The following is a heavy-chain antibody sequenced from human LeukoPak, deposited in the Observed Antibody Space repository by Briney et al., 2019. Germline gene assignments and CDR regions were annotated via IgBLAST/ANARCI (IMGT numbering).Heavy chain of an antibody. CDR3: AKDIWQQLALFDY. CDR1: GFTFSDYY. D-gene: IGHD6-13*01. CDR2: ISSSGSTI. V-gene: IGHV3-11*01. Sequence: PGGSLRLSCAASGFTFSDYYMSWIRQAPGKGLEWVSYISSSGSTIYYADSVKGRFTISRDNAKNSLYLQMNSLRAEDTALYYCAKDIWQQLALFDYWGQGTLVTVSS. J-gene: IGHJ4*02.